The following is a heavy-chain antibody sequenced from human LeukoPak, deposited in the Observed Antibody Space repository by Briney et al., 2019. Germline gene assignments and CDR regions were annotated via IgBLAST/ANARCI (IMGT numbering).Heavy chain of an antibody. J-gene: IGHJ6*03. V-gene: IGHV3-23*01. Sequence: PGGSLRLSCAASGFTFSSYAMIWVRQAPGKELEWVSGISGSGVSTYYADSVKGRFTISRDNSKNTLYLQMNSLRTEDTAVYYCAKEGGEGLAAAGTNYYYYYYMDVWGKGTTVTISS. D-gene: IGHD6-13*01. CDR3: AKEGGEGLAAAGTNYYYYYYMDV. CDR2: ISGSGVST. CDR1: GFTFSSYA.